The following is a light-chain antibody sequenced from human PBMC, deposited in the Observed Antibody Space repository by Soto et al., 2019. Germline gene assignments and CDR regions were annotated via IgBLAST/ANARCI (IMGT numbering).Light chain of an antibody. CDR1: QTVSSGY. V-gene: IGKV3-20*01. J-gene: IGKJ4*01. CDR2: DTS. Sequence: EIVLTQSPGTLSLSPGERATLSCRANQTVSSGYLAWYQQKAGQAPRLLIHDTSTRATGIPDRFSGSGSATDFTLTISWLEPEDFATYYCLQDYNYPLTFGGGTKGDIK. CDR3: LQDYNYPLT.